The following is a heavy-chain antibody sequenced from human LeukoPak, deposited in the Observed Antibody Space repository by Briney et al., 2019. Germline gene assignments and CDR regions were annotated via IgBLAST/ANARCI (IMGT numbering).Heavy chain of an antibody. CDR3: ARERRAWGEDF. CDR2: IIPIFGTA. J-gene: IGHJ4*02. V-gene: IGHV1-69*05. D-gene: IGHD3-16*01. CDR1: GGTFSSYA. Sequence: ASVKVSCKASGGTFSSYAISWVRQAPGQGLEWMGGIIPIFGTANYAQKFQGRVTVTTDTSTSTVYMELNSLGPEDTAVYYCARERRAWGEDFWGQGTLVTVSS.